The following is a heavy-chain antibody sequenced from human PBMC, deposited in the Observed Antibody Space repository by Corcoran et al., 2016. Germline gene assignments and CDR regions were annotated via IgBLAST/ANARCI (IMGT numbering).Heavy chain of an antibody. Sequence: EVQLVESGGGLVKHGGSLRLSCVASVFTFSNAGMSWVRQAPGKGLEWVGRIKSKTDVGTTDYAAPVKGRFTISRDSSKNRMYLQMNSLKIVDTAVYYCTTGVVHWGQGTLVTVSS. J-gene: IGHJ4*02. V-gene: IGHV3-15*01. CDR3: TTGVVH. CDR1: VFTFSNAG. CDR2: IKSKTDVGTT. D-gene: IGHD2-15*01.